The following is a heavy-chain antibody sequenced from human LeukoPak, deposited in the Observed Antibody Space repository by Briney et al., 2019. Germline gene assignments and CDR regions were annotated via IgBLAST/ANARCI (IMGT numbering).Heavy chain of an antibody. V-gene: IGHV1-69*01. CDR3: ATGIFGVAEASEYYFDY. J-gene: IGHJ4*02. D-gene: IGHD3-3*01. CDR2: IIPIFGTA. Sequence: SVKVSRKASGGTFSSYAISWVRQAPGQGLEWMGGIIPIFGTANYAQKFQGRVTITADESTSTAYMGLSSLRSEDTAVYYCATGIFGVAEASEYYFDYWGQGTLVTVSS. CDR1: GGTFSSYA.